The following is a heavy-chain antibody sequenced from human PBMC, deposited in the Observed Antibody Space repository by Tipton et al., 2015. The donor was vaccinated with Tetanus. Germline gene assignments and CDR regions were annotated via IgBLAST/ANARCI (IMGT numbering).Heavy chain of an antibody. V-gene: IGHV5-51*01. CDR1: GYSFPNYY. J-gene: IGHJ4*02. Sequence: LVQSGAEVKKPGESLKISCKASGYSFPNYYIAWVRHMPGKGLEWMGIIHPGDSDTRYSPSFRGQVTISADKSINTAYLQWSSLKASDTAMYYCARTGSPFDYWGQGTPVTVSS. CDR3: ARTGSPFDY. CDR2: IHPGDSDT. D-gene: IGHD3-10*01.